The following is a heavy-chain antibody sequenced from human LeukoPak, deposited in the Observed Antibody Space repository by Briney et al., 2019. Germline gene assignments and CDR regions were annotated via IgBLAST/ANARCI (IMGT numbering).Heavy chain of an antibody. Sequence: GGSLRLSCAASGFTVSSNYMSWVRQAPGKGLEWVSAISGSGGSTYYADSVKGRFTISRDNSKNTLYLQMNSLRAEDTAVYYCAKDHPFEDYFDYWGQGTLVTVSS. CDR3: AKDHPFEDYFDY. V-gene: IGHV3-23*01. CDR2: ISGSGGST. J-gene: IGHJ4*02. CDR1: GFTVSSNY.